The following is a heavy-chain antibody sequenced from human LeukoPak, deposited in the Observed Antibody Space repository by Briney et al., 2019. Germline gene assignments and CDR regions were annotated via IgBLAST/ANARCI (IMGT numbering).Heavy chain of an antibody. J-gene: IGHJ4*02. CDR3: ARARYYYDSSGYTLDY. CDR1: GGSFSGYY. CDR2: INHSGST. V-gene: IGHV4-34*01. Sequence: SETLSLTCAVYGGSFSGYYWSWIRQPPGKGLEWIGEINHSGSTNCNPSLKSRVTISVDTSKNQFSLKLSSVTAADTAVYYCARARYYYDSSGYTLDYWGQGTLVTVSS. D-gene: IGHD3-22*01.